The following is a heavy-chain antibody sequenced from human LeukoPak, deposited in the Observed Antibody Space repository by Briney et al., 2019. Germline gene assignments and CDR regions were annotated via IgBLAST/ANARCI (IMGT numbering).Heavy chain of an antibody. D-gene: IGHD3-10*02. CDR1: RFTFSSNW. Sequence: GGSLRLSCAASRFTFSSNWMSWVRQAPGKGLEWVANIKQDGSEKYYVDSVKGRFTISRDNAKNSLYLQMNSLRAEDTAVYYCARDGVPADVPFDYWGQGTLVTVSS. CDR2: IKQDGSEK. CDR3: ARDGVPADVPFDY. V-gene: IGHV3-7*03. J-gene: IGHJ4*02.